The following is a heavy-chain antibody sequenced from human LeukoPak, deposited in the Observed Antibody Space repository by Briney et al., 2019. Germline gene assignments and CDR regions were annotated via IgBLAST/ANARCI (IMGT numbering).Heavy chain of an antibody. CDR3: ARGGPANSDYGGNSVSRPLDY. CDR1: GGSISSSSYY. Sequence: SETLSLTCTVSGGSISSSSYYWGWIRQPPGKGLEWIGSIYYSGSTYYNPSLKSRVTISVDTSKNQFSLKLSSVTAADTAVYYCARGGPANSDYGGNSVSRPLDYWGQGTLVTVSS. J-gene: IGHJ4*02. V-gene: IGHV4-39*01. D-gene: IGHD4-17*01. CDR2: IYYSGST.